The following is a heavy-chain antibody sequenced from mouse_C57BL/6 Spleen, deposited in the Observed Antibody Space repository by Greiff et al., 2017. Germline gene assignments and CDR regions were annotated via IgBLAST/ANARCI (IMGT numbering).Heavy chain of an antibody. CDR3: ARDGTTVVAPFAY. CDR2: IYPGDGDT. J-gene: IGHJ3*01. V-gene: IGHV1-82*01. Sequence: QVQLQQSGPELVKPGASVKISCKASGYAFSSSWMNWVKQRPGKGLEWIGRIYPGDGDTNYNGKFKGKATLTADKSSSTAYMQLSRLTSEDSAVYFCARDGTTVVAPFAYWGQGTLVTVSA. D-gene: IGHD1-1*01. CDR1: GYAFSSSW.